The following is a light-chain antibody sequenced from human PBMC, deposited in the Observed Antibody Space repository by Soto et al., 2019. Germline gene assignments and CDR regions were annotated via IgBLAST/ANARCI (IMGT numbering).Light chain of an antibody. CDR1: ESVSYHSNNKNY. Sequence: DSVMTQSRDSLAVSLGESATINCKSSESVSYHSNNKNYVAWYQKTPGQPPKLLIYSASTRESGVPDRFSGSGSGTDFTITISSLQAEDVAVYYRQQYNSYYTFGQGTRLEIK. CDR3: QQYNSYYT. V-gene: IGKV4-1*01. J-gene: IGKJ2*01. CDR2: SAS.